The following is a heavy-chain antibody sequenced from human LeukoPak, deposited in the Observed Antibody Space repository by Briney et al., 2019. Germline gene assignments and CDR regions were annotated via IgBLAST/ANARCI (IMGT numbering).Heavy chain of an antibody. D-gene: IGHD6-19*01. J-gene: IGHJ4*02. Sequence: GGSLRLSCAGSGFTFSSYAMNWVRQAPGKGLEWVSTISSSSTYIYYADSVKGRLTISRDNANNSLYLQMSSLRAEDTAVYYCATGQVAGTDYWGQGTLVTVSS. CDR3: ATGQVAGTDY. V-gene: IGHV3-21*01. CDR2: ISSSSTYI. CDR1: GFTFSSYA.